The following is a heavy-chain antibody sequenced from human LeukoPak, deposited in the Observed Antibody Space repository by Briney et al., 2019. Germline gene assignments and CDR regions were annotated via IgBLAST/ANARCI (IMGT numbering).Heavy chain of an antibody. Sequence: QPGGSLRLSCAASGFTFSSYEMNWVRQAPGKGLEWVSYISSSGSTIYYADSVKGRFTISRDNAKNSLYLQMNSLRAEDTAVYYCARESTGWEPPDYWGQGTLVTVSS. CDR2: ISSSGSTI. J-gene: IGHJ4*02. CDR3: ARESTGWEPPDY. CDR1: GFTFSSYE. V-gene: IGHV3-48*03. D-gene: IGHD1-26*01.